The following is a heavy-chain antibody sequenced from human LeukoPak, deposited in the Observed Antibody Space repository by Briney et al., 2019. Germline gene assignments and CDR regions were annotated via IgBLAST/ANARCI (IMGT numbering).Heavy chain of an antibody. CDR3: ARQVVPAADFDY. D-gene: IGHD2-2*01. CDR1: GFTFSDYY. J-gene: IGHJ4*02. Sequence: GGSLRLSCAASGFTFSDYYMSWIRQAPGKGLEWVPYISSSGSTIYYADSVKGRFTISRDNAKNSLYLQMNSLRAEDTAVYYCARQVVPAADFDYWGQGTLVTVSS. CDR2: ISSSGSTI. V-gene: IGHV3-11*01.